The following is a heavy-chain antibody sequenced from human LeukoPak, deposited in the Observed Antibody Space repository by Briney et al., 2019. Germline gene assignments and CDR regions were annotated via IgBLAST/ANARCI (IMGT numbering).Heavy chain of an antibody. Sequence: SETLSLTCTVSGGSISSSSHYWGWIRQPPGKGLEWIGSIYYSGSTYYNPSLKSRVTISVDTSKNQFSLKLSSVTAADTAVYYCARDLMWELLWGQGTLVTVSS. D-gene: IGHD2-15*01. CDR3: ARDLMWELL. CDR2: IYYSGST. V-gene: IGHV4-39*07. CDR1: GGSISSSSHY. J-gene: IGHJ4*02.